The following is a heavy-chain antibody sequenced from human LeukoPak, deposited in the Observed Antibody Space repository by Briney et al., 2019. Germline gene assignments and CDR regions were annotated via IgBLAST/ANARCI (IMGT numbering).Heavy chain of an antibody. CDR3: ARASGFGDLLLVDR. V-gene: IGHV4-59*01. CDR1: GDSISGYY. J-gene: IGHJ5*02. D-gene: IGHD3-10*01. Sequence: SETLSLTCTVSGDSISGYYWSWIRQPPGKGLGWIGNIYYSGSSNYNPSLKSRVTTSVDTSKNQFSLNLSSVTAADTAVYYCARASGFGDLLLVDRWGQGTLVTVSS. CDR2: IYYSGSS.